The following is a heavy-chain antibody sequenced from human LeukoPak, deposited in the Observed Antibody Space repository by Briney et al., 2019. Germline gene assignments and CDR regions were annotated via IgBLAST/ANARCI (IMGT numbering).Heavy chain of an antibody. Sequence: SETLSLTCAVYGGSFSGYHWSWIRQPPGKGLEWIGEINHRGSTNYNPSLKSRVTMSVDKSRNQFSLKLSSVSAADTAVYYCARDSSGYYGLFDPWGQGTLATVSS. J-gene: IGHJ5*02. CDR3: ARDSSGYYGLFDP. D-gene: IGHD3-22*01. V-gene: IGHV4-34*01. CDR2: INHRGST. CDR1: GGSFSGYH.